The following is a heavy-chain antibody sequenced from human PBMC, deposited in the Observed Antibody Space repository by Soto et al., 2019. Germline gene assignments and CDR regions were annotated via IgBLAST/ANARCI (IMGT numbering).Heavy chain of an antibody. CDR3: ARQQYGSRRELDY. V-gene: IGHV4-39*01. CDR1: GGSVNSSNYY. J-gene: IGHJ4*02. Sequence: SETLSLTCIVSGGSVNSSNYYWAWIRQPPGKGLEWIGSIYYSGSTFYTPSLRSRLTISQDTSKNHFSLRVTSVTAADTALYYCARQQYGSRRELDYWGQGILVTVSS. CDR2: IYYSGST. D-gene: IGHD1-1*01.